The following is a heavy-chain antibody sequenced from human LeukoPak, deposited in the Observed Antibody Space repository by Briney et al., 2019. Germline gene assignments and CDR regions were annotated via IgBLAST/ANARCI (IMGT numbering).Heavy chain of an antibody. CDR2: INHSGST. CDR1: SGSISSGVYY. V-gene: IGHV4-31*03. Sequence: SQTLSLTCPVSSGSISSGVYYWSWIRQHPGKGLVWIGEINHSGSTNYNPSLKSRVTISVDTSKNQFSLKLSSVTAADTAVYYCAREHVAAPHVGGSNYNWFDPWGQGTLVTVSS. CDR3: AREHVAAPHVGGSNYNWFDP. D-gene: IGHD6-25*01. J-gene: IGHJ5*02.